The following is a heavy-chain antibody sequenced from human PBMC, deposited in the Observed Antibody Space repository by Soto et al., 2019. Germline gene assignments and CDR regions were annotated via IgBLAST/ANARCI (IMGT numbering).Heavy chain of an antibody. CDR2: INPSGGST. V-gene: IGHV1-46*01. J-gene: IGHJ4*02. CDR1: GYTFTSYY. D-gene: IGHD3-22*01. Sequence: QVQLVQSGAEVKKPGASVKVSCKASGYTFTSYYMHWVRQAPGQGLEWMGIINPSGGSTSYAQKFQGRVTMTRDTSTSTVYMELSSLSSEDTAVYYCARDYYDSSGFWLVAYWGQGTLVTVSS. CDR3: ARDYYDSSGFWLVAY.